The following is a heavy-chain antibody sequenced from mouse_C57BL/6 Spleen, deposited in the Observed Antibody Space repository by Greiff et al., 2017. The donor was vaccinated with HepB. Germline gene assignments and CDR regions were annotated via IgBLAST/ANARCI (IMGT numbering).Heavy chain of an antibody. D-gene: IGHD1-1*01. J-gene: IGHJ2*01. V-gene: IGHV5-17*01. CDR2: ISSGSSTI. CDR1: GFTFSDYG. CDR3: ARSYYGGKYYFDY. Sequence: EVQLVESGGGLVKPGGSLKLSCAASGFTFSDYGMHWVRQAPEKGLEWVAYISSGSSTIYYADTVKGRFTISRDNAKNTLFLQMTSLRSEDTAMYYCARSYYGGKYYFDYWGQGTTLTVSS.